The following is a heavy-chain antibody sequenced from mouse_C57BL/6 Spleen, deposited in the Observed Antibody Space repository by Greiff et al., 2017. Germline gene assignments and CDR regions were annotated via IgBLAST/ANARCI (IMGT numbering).Heavy chain of an antibody. D-gene: IGHD1-1*01. J-gene: IGHJ4*01. Sequence: VQLQQSGAELARPGASVKLFCKASGYTFTSYGISWVKQRTGPGLEWIGEIYPRSGNTYYNEKFKGKATLTADKTSSTAYMELRSLTSEDSAVYFCARSSSYDAMDYWGQGTSVTVSS. V-gene: IGHV1-81*01. CDR1: GYTFTSYG. CDR3: ARSSSYDAMDY. CDR2: IYPRSGNT.